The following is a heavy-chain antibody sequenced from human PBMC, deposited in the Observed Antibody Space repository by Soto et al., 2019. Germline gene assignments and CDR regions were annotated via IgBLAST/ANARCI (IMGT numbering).Heavy chain of an antibody. D-gene: IGHD6-13*01. CDR1: GFTFSSYA. CDR2: ISGSGGST. V-gene: IGHV3-23*01. J-gene: IGHJ6*02. CDR3: AKDHYCSSWYYYYYYGMDV. Sequence: GGSLRLSCAASGFTFSSYAMSWVRQAPGKGLEWVSAISGSGGSTYYADSVKGRFTISRDNSKNTLYLQMNSLRAEDTAVYYCAKDHYCSSWYYYYYYGMDVWGQGTTVTVSS.